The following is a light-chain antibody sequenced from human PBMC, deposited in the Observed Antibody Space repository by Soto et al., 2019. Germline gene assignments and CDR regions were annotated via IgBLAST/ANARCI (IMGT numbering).Light chain of an antibody. CDR3: QQYYNWPWT. J-gene: IGKJ1*01. CDR1: QSVSSD. CDR2: GAS. V-gene: IGKV3-15*01. Sequence: EIAMTQSPATLSVSRGERATLSCRASQSVSSDLAWYQQKPGQAPRRLIYGASTRATGIPARFSGSGSGTEFTLTISSLQSEDFALYYCQQYYNWPWTFGQGTKVDIK.